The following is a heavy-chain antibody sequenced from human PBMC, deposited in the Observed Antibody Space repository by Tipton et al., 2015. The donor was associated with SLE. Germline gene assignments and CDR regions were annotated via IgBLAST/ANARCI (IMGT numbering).Heavy chain of an antibody. CDR1: GGSISSYY. Sequence: TLSLTCTVSGGSISSYYWSWIRQPPGKGLEWIGYIYYSGNTNYNPSLKSRVTISVDTSKNQFSLKLSSVTAADTAVYYCAQRDDFWSGYQGWGQGTMVTVSS. CDR2: IYYSGNT. CDR3: AQRDDFWSGYQG. D-gene: IGHD3-3*01. V-gene: IGHV4-59*01. J-gene: IGHJ3*01.